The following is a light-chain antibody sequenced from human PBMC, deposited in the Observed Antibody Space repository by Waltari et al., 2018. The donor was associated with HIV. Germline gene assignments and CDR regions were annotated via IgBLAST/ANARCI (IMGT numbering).Light chain of an antibody. CDR3: AAWDANLNGRL. CDR2: SNI. CDR1: ISNIGGNT. J-gene: IGLJ2*01. V-gene: IGLV1-44*01. Sequence: QSVLTQSPSASGTPGRRVTISCSGSISNIGGNTVSWHQHLPGTAPNLLIYSNIQRPSGVPDRFSGSKSGTSASLAISGLQSEDEADYYCAAWDANLNGRLFGGGTKLTVL.